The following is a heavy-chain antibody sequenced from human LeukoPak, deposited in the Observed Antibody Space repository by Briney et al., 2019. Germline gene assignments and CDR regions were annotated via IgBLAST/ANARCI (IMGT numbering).Heavy chain of an antibody. CDR3: ASGGLGCSGGSCYLPFDY. CDR2: SFYSGIT. V-gene: IGHV4-59*12. Sequence: PSETLSLTCTVSGGSLRSYYWSWVRQPPGKGLEWIGYSFYSGITKYNPSLESRVSISVDLSKNQFSLKLSSVTAADTAVYYCASGGLGCSGGSCYLPFDYWGQGTLVTVSS. CDR1: GGSLRSYY. D-gene: IGHD2-15*01. J-gene: IGHJ4*02.